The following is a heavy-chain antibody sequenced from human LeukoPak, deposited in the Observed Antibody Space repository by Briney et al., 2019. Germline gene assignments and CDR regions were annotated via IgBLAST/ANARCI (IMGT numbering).Heavy chain of an antibody. CDR3: ARSYDSSGNWFDP. Sequence: GASVKVSCKASVYAFTSYGISWVRQAPGQGLEWMGWISAYNGNTNYAPKLQGRVTMTTDTSTSTAYMELRSLRSDDTAVYYCARSYDSSGNWFDPWGQGTLVTVSS. D-gene: IGHD3-22*01. CDR1: VYAFTSYG. V-gene: IGHV1-18*01. J-gene: IGHJ5*02. CDR2: ISAYNGNT.